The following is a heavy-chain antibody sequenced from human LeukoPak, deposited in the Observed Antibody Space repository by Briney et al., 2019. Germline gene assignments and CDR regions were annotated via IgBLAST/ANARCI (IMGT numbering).Heavy chain of an antibody. CDR2: TSGSGGST. V-gene: IGHV3-23*01. D-gene: IGHD2-15*01. Sequence: GGSLRLSCAASGFTFSSYAMSWVRQAPGKGLEWVSGTSGSGGSTYYAGSVKGRFTISRDNSKNTLYLQMNGLRVEDTAVYYCAKNGGSQCYSHLDSWGQGTLVTVSS. CDR3: AKNGGSQCYSHLDS. CDR1: GFTFSSYA. J-gene: IGHJ4*02.